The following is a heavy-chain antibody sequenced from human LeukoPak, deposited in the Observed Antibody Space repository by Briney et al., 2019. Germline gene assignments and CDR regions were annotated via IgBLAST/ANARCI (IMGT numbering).Heavy chain of an antibody. Sequence: SETLSLTCTVSGGSISSYYWSWIRHPPGKGLEWIGYIYYSGSTNYNPSLKSRVTISVDTSKNQFSLKLSSVTAADTAVYYCARYPRYSSGWHFDYWGQGTLVTVSS. CDR1: GGSISSYY. D-gene: IGHD6-19*01. V-gene: IGHV4-59*08. J-gene: IGHJ4*02. CDR3: ARYPRYSSGWHFDY. CDR2: IYYSGST.